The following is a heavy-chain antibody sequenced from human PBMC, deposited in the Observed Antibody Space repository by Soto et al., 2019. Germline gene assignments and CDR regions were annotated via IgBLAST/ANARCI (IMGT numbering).Heavy chain of an antibody. D-gene: IGHD3-16*01. V-gene: IGHV3-7*03. CDR3: ARENYWGFDI. CDR2: IKQDGSDK. CDR1: GFTLSSHW. Sequence: EVQLVESGGGLVQPGGSLTLSCVASGFTLSSHWMSWVRLAPGKGLEWVANIKQDGSDKGYVASVRGRFTISRDNANNSLYLQVNSLRAEDTAVYFCARENYWGFDIWGQGTMVTVSS. J-gene: IGHJ3*02.